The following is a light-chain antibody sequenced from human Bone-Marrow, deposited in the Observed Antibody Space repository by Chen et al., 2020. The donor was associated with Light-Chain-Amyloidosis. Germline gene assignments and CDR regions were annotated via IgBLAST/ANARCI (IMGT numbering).Light chain of an antibody. CDR2: DDS. J-gene: IGLJ3*02. Sequence: SYVLTQPSSVSVAPGQTATIACGGNNIGSTRVHWYQQTPGQAPLLVVYDDSDRPSGIPERLSGSTSGNTATLTISRVEDGDEADYYCQVWDRSSDRPVFGGGTKLTVL. CDR1: NIGSTR. CDR3: QVWDRSSDRPV. V-gene: IGLV3-21*02.